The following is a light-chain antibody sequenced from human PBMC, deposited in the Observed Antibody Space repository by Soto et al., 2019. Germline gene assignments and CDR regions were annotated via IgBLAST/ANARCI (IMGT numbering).Light chain of an antibody. CDR1: QSVSSN. CDR3: QQYNVCPLT. Sequence: EIVMTQSPATLSVSPGESATLSCRASQSVSSNLAWYQQKPGQTPKLLIYVASTRATGIPARFSGSGSGTEFTLTISSLQSEDFAVYYCQQYNVCPLTFGGGTKVEFK. CDR2: VAS. J-gene: IGKJ4*01. V-gene: IGKV3-15*01.